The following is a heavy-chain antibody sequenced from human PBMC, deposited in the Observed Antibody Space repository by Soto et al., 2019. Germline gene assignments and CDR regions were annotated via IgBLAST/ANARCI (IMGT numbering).Heavy chain of an antibody. Sequence: SETLSLTCTVSGGSISSSSYYWGWIRQPPGKGLEWIGSIYYSGSTYYNPSLKSRVTISVDTSKNQFSLKLSSVTAADTAVYYCARLNSYGMPPGYEYYYYYYGMDVWGQGTTVTVSS. J-gene: IGHJ6*02. CDR2: IYYSGST. CDR1: GGSISSSSYY. D-gene: IGHD5-18*01. V-gene: IGHV4-39*01. CDR3: ARLNSYGMPPGYEYYYYYYGMDV.